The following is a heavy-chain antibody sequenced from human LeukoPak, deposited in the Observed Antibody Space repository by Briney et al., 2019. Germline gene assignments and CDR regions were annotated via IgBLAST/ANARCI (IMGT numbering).Heavy chain of an antibody. Sequence: GGSLRLSCAASGFTFSSYAMSWVRQAPGKGLEWVSAISGSGGSTYYADSVRGRFTISRDNSKNTLYLQMNSLRAEDTAVYYCAKSSYYDTSGYYREYYFDYWGQGTLVTVSS. CDR2: ISGSGGST. V-gene: IGHV3-23*01. J-gene: IGHJ4*02. CDR1: GFTFSSYA. CDR3: AKSSYYDTSGYYREYYFDY. D-gene: IGHD3-22*01.